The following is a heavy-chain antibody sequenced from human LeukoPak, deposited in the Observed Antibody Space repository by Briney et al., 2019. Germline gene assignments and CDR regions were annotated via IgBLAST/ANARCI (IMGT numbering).Heavy chain of an antibody. D-gene: IGHD2-15*01. CDR1: GGSISSGSYY. Sequence: PSETLSLTCTVSGGSISSGSYYWSWIRQPAGKGLEWIGRIYTSGSTNYNPSLKSRVTISVDTSKNQFSLKLSPVTAADTAVYYCARGGCISCYPGYYYYGMDVWGQGTTVTVSS. CDR2: IYTSGST. J-gene: IGHJ6*02. V-gene: IGHV4-61*02. CDR3: ARGGCISCYPGYYYYGMDV.